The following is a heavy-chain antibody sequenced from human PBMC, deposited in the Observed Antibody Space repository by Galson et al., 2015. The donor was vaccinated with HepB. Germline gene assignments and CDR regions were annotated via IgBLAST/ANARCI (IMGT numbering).Heavy chain of an antibody. J-gene: IGHJ6*02. CDR1: GFTFSSYW. D-gene: IGHD3-10*01. CDR2: INSDGSST. V-gene: IGHV3-74*01. CDR3: ARGGRWFGVYGMDV. Sequence: SLRLSCAASGFTFSSYWMHWVRQAPGKGLVWVSCINSDGSSTSYADSVKGRFTISRDNAKNTLYLQMNSLRAEDTAVYYCARGGRWFGVYGMDVWGQGTTVTVSS.